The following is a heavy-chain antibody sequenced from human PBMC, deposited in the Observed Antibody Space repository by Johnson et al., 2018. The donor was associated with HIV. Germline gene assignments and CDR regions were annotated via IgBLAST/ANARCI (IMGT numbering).Heavy chain of an antibody. CDR1: GFTFDDYG. CDR3: TTEGYLVGATPRAFDI. Sequence: VQLVESGGGVVRPGGSLRLSCAASGFTFDDYGMTWVRQAPGKGLDWVGHIKSKTDGGTTDSAAPVKGRFTISRDDSKNTLYLQMNSLKTEDTAGYYCTTEGYLVGATPRAFDIWGQGTMVTVSS. D-gene: IGHD1-26*01. V-gene: IGHV3-15*01. CDR2: IKSKTDGGTT. J-gene: IGHJ3*02.